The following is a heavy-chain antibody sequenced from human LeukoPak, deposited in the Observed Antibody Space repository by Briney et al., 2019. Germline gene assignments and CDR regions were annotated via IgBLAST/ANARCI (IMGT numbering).Heavy chain of an antibody. Sequence: GGSLRLSCAASGFTFSSYSMNWVRQAPGRGLEWVSSISSSSSYIYYADSLKGRFTISRDNAKNSLYLQMNSLRAEDTAVYFCARDRIIYGDYGDAFDIWGQGTMVTVSS. CDR1: GFTFSSYS. CDR3: ARDRIIYGDYGDAFDI. J-gene: IGHJ3*02. D-gene: IGHD4-17*01. CDR2: ISSSSSYI. V-gene: IGHV3-21*01.